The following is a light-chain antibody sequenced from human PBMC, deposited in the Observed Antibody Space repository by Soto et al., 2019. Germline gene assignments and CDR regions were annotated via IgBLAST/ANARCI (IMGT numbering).Light chain of an antibody. CDR2: DVT. CDR3: CSYAGSYTYV. Sequence: VLTXPRSVSGSPGQSVTISCTGTNSDVGTFYFVSWYQQYPDKGPKLIIYDVTERPSGVPDRFSGSKSGNTASLTISGLQAEDEADYYCCSYAGSYTYVFGSGTKVTVL. J-gene: IGLJ1*01. CDR1: NSDVGTFYF. V-gene: IGLV2-11*01.